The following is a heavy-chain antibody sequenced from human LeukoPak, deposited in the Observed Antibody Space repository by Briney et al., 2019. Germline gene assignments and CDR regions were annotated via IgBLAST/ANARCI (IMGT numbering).Heavy chain of an antibody. D-gene: IGHD3-22*01. CDR1: GYSFTSYW. V-gene: IGHV5-51*01. CDR3: ARHRDDRGFDY. CDR2: IYPGDSDT. Sequence: GESLKISCKGSGYSFTSYWIGWVRQMPGKGLEWMGIIYPGDSDTRYSPSCHGQVTISADKSISTAYLQWSSLKASDTAMYYCARHRDDRGFDYWGQGTLVTVSS. J-gene: IGHJ4*02.